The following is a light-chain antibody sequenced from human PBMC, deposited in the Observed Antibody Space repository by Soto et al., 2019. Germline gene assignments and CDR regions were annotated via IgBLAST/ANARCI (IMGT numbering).Light chain of an antibody. Sequence: QSVLTQPASVSGSPGQSITISCTGTSSDVGGYNYVSWYQQHPGKAPKFMIYDVSNRPSGVSNRFSGSKSGNTASLTISGLQAEDEADYYCSSYTTSNTPWVFGGGTKVTVL. J-gene: IGLJ3*02. CDR1: SSDVGGYNY. CDR3: SSYTTSNTPWV. CDR2: DVS. V-gene: IGLV2-14*01.